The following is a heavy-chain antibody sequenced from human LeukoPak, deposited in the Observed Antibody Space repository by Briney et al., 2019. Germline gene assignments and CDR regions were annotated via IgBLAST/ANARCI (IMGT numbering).Heavy chain of an antibody. J-gene: IGHJ5*02. CDR1: GYTFTDYY. V-gene: IGHV1-69-2*01. Sequence: GASVKVSCKASGYTFTDYYMHWVQQAPGKGLEWMGRVDPEDGETIYAEKFQGRVTITADTSTDTAYMELSSLRSEDTAVYYCARAEGYCSSTSCYSNWFDPWGQGTLVTVSS. D-gene: IGHD2-2*01. CDR3: ARAEGYCSSTSCYSNWFDP. CDR2: VDPEDGET.